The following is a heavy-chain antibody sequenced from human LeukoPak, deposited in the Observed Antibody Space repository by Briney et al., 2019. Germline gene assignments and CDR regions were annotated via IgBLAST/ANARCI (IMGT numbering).Heavy chain of an antibody. V-gene: IGHV3-7*01. CDR2: INQDGSET. J-gene: IGHJ4*02. CDR1: GFTFRIYW. Sequence: GGSLRLSCAASGFTFRIYWMSWVRQTPGKGLEWVANINQDGSETYYVDSVEGRFTISRDNAKNSLYLQMNSLRADDTAVYYCARDPTHGALDYWGQGTLVTLS. CDR3: ARDPTHGALDY. D-gene: IGHD3-10*01.